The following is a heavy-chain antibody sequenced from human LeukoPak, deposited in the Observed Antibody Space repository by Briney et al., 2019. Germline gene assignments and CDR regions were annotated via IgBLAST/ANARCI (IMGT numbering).Heavy chain of an antibody. CDR2: IYYSGST. CDR3: ARDSSYGSGSYYNKDDAFDI. V-gene: IGHV4-39*07. J-gene: IGHJ3*02. D-gene: IGHD3-10*01. CDR1: GGSISSSSYY. Sequence: PSETLSLTCTVSGGSISSSSYYWGWIRQPPGKGLEWIGSIYYSGSTYYNPSLKSRVTISVDTPKNQFSLKLSSVTAADTAVYYCARDSSYGSGSYYNKDDAFDIWGQGTMVTVSS.